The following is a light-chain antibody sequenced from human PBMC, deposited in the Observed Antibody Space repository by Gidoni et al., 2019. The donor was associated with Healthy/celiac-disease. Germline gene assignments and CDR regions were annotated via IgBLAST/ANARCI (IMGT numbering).Light chain of an antibody. CDR1: QSVRSY. J-gene: IGKJ2*01. Sequence: EIVLTQSPATLSLSPGERATLSCRASQSVRSYLAWYQQKPGQAPRRLIYDASNRATGIPARFSGSGSGTGFTLTISSLEPEDFAVYYCQQRSNWPPYTFGQGTKLEIK. CDR2: DAS. V-gene: IGKV3-11*01. CDR3: QQRSNWPPYT.